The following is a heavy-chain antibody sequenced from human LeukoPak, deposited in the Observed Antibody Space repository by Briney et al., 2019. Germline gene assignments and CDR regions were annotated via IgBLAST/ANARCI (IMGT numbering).Heavy chain of an antibody. CDR3: ARGSRLGGFDP. Sequence: GGSLRLSCAAAGFTFSTYGMTWVRQAPGKGLEWVSAIGGSGVSTYYADSVKGRFTISRDNSKNTLYLQMNSLRAEDTAVYYCARGSRLGGFDPWGQGTLVTVSS. CDR2: IGGSGVST. CDR1: GFTFSTYG. J-gene: IGHJ5*02. D-gene: IGHD6-25*01. V-gene: IGHV3-23*01.